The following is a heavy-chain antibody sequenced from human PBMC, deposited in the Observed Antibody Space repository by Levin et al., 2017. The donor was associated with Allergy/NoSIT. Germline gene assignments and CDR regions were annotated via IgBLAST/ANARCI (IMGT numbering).Heavy chain of an antibody. CDR2: IYWDDDK. CDR1: GFSLSTSGVG. V-gene: IGHV2-5*02. Sequence: SGPTLVKPTQTLTLTCTFSGFSLSTSGVGVGWIRQPPGKALEWLALIYWDDDKRYSPSLKSRLTITKDTSKNQVVLTMTNMDPVDTATYYCAHRHGPGMTTVTPFDPWGQGTLVTVSS. D-gene: IGHD4-17*01. J-gene: IGHJ5*02. CDR3: AHRHGPGMTTVTPFDP.